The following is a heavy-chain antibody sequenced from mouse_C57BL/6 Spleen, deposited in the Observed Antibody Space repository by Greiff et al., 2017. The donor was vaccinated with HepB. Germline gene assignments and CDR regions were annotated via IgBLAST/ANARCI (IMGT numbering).Heavy chain of an antibody. CDR1: GFNIKDYY. CDR3: TRGGNYGRDYCAFDY. Sequence: EVQLQQSGAELVRPGASVKLSCTASGFNIKDYYMHWVKQRPEQGLEWIGWIDPENGDTEYASKFQGKATITADTSSNTAYLQLSSLTSEDTAVYYCTRGGNYGRDYCAFDYWGQGTSVTVSS. V-gene: IGHV14-4*01. D-gene: IGHD1-1*01. J-gene: IGHJ4*01. CDR2: IDPENGDT.